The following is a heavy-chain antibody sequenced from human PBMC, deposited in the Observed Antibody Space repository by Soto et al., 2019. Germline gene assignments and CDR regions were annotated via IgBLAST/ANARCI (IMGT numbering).Heavy chain of an antibody. D-gene: IGHD1-26*01. CDR3: ARDGRGGATPIIGYYYYGMDV. CDR2: ISSSSSTI. Sequence: EVQLVESGGGLVQPGGSLRLSGAASGFTFSSYSMNWVRQAPGKGLEWVSYISSSSSTIYYADSVKGRFTISRDNAKNSLYLQINSLRDEDTAVYYCARDGRGGATPIIGYYYYGMDVWGQGTTVTVSS. CDR1: GFTFSSYS. V-gene: IGHV3-48*02. J-gene: IGHJ6*02.